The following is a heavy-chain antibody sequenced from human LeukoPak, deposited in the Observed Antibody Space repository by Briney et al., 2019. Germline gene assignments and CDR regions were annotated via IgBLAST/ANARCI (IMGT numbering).Heavy chain of an antibody. J-gene: IGHJ4*02. Sequence: GGSLRHTCVATGFTYDDYGMTWVRQAPGKGLEGVSGINWNGGRTRYADSVKGRFTISRDNAKNSLYLQMNSLRAEDTALYYCARVPYDSSGYYPYYFDYWGQGTLVTVSS. CDR1: GFTYDDYG. V-gene: IGHV3-20*04. CDR2: INWNGGRT. D-gene: IGHD3-22*01. CDR3: ARVPYDSSGYYPYYFDY.